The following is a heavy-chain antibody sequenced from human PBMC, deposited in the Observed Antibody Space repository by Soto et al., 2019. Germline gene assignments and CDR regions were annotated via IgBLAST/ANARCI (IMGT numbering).Heavy chain of an antibody. J-gene: IGHJ5*02. CDR1: GYTFTSYG. CDR2: ISAYNGNT. V-gene: IGHV1-18*01. Sequence: ASVKVSCKASGYTFTSYGISWVRQAPGQGLEWMGWISAYNGNTNYAQKLQGRVTMTTDTSTSTAYMELRSLRSDDTAVYYCVREIWSRSMALGRKYNWFDPRGQGTLVTVSS. CDR3: VREIWSRSMALGRKYNWFDP. D-gene: IGHD3-3*01.